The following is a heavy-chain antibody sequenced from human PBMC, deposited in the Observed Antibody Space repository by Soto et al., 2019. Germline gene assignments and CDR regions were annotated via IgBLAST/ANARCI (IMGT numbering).Heavy chain of an antibody. CDR2: ISWDGGST. V-gene: IGHV3-43*01. J-gene: IGHJ6*02. CDR1: GFTFDDYT. CDR3: AKGAKNRGGMDV. Sequence: GGSLRLSCAASGFTFDDYTMHWVRQAPGKGLEWVSLISWDGGSTYYADSVKGRFTISRDNSKNSLYLQMNSLRTEDTALYYCAKGAKNRGGMDVWGQGTTVTVSS. D-gene: IGHD3-16*01.